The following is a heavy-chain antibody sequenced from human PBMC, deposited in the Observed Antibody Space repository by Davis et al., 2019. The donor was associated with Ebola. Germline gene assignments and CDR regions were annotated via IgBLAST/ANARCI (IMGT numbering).Heavy chain of an antibody. CDR1: GRSFSGYY. Sequence: PRGSLTLSCAVYGRSFSGYYSSWIRQPPGKGLEWTGEINHSGSTNYNPSLKSRVTISVDTAKNQFSLKLSSVTAADTAVYYCASTQYRYFDLWGRGTLVTVSS. V-gene: IGHV4-34*01. J-gene: IGHJ2*01. CDR2: INHSGST. CDR3: ASTQYRYFDL.